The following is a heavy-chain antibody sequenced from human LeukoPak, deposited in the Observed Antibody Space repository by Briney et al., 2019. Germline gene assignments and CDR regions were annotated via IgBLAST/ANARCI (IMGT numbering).Heavy chain of an antibody. Sequence: PGGSLRLSCAASGFTFSSYAMHWVRQAPGKGLVWVSRINSDGRTTTYADSVKGRFTISRDNAKNTLYLQMNSLRAEDTAVYYCAMIKEGWGQGTLVTVSS. CDR1: GFTFSSYA. CDR2: INSDGRTT. CDR3: AMIKEG. D-gene: IGHD3-22*01. V-gene: IGHV3-74*01. J-gene: IGHJ4*02.